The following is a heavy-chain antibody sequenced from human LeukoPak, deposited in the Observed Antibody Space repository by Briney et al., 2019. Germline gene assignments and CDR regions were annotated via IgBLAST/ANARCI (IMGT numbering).Heavy chain of an antibody. J-gene: IGHJ4*02. Sequence: AGGSLRLSCAASGFTFSGSAMHWVRQASGKGLEWVGRIRSKANSYATAYAASVKGRFTISRDDSKNTAYLQMNSLKTEGTAVYYCTRRHSRSSDYWGQGTLVTVSS. CDR2: IRSKANSYAT. CDR1: GFTFSGSA. D-gene: IGHD6-6*01. CDR3: TRRHSRSSDY. V-gene: IGHV3-73*01.